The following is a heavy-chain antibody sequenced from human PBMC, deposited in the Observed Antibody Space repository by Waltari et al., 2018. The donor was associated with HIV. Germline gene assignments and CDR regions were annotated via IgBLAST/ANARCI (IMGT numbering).Heavy chain of an antibody. Sequence: QLQLQESGPGLVKASETLSLTCTVSGCSIRRANAYWGWIRQPPGKGLEGIGNIFYPGGTYYNPSLKSRLTMSVDTSKNQFSLKLSSVTAADTALYYCARPARDIGGGSNFDSWGQGTLVTVSS. D-gene: IGHD2-15*01. V-gene: IGHV4-39*01. CDR3: ARPARDIGGGSNFDS. J-gene: IGHJ4*02. CDR1: GCSIRRANAY. CDR2: IFYPGGT.